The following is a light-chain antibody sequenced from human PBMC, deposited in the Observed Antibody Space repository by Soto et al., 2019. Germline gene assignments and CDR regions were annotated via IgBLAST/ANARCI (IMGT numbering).Light chain of an antibody. CDR2: GAS. V-gene: IGKV3-15*01. Sequence: EIVMTPSPATLSVSPGERATLSCRASQSVSSSLAWYQQKPGQAPRLLIYGASTRATGIPARFSGSGSGTEFTLTISSLQSEDFAVYYCQQYNNWPRTFGQGTKVDIK. J-gene: IGKJ1*01. CDR3: QQYNNWPRT. CDR1: QSVSSS.